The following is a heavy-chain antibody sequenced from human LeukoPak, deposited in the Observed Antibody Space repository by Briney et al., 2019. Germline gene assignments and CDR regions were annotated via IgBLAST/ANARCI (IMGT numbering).Heavy chain of an antibody. V-gene: IGHV3-33*01. CDR1: GFTFSTYG. CDR3: ARAVGPFDI. CDR2: IWYDGSNK. Sequence: GRSLRLSCAASGFTFSTYGMHWVRQVPGKGLEWVAVIWYDGSNKYYADSVKGRFTISRDNSKNTLSLQMNSLRAEDTAVYYCARAVGPFDIWGQGTMVTVSS. J-gene: IGHJ3*02.